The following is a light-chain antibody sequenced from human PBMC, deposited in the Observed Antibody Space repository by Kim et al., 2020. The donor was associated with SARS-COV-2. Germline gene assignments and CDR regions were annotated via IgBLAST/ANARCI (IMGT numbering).Light chain of an antibody. CDR3: QVWDSTTAI. CDR1: RLADKD. Sequence: SYELTQPPSVSVSPGQTASITCSGNRLADKDVCWYQQMPGQSPVLVIYQDTKRLSGIPERFSGSNSGNTVTLTTSGTQAMDDADYYCQVWDSTTAIFGGG. J-gene: IGLJ2*01. V-gene: IGLV3-1*01. CDR2: QDT.